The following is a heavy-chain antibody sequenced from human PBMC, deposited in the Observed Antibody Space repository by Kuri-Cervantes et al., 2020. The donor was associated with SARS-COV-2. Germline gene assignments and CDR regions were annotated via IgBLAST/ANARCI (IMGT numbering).Heavy chain of an antibody. Sequence: SETLSLTCAXSGXSLSHXTYXWSWLRQPAGRGLEXXGHLDTSXXTTYNPSXKTRVTISLDTSXNHVSLRLTSATAADTAVYYXXRVSWLPRXXRYSDSWGQGTLVTVSS. CDR1: GXSLSHXTYX. D-gene: IGHD5-24*01. CDR3: XRVSWLPRXXRYSDS. CDR2: LDTSXXT. J-gene: IGHJ4*02. V-gene: IGHV4-61*09.